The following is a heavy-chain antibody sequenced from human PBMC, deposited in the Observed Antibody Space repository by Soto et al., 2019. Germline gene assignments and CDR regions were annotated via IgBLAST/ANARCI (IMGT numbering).Heavy chain of an antibody. V-gene: IGHV3-7*01. CDR2: IKQDGSEK. CDR1: GFAFSGYW. J-gene: IGHJ4*02. Sequence: EVQLVESGGDLVQPGGSLRLSCAASGFAFSGYWMSWVRQAPGKGLEGVANIKQDGSEKYYVDSVKGRFTISRDNAKNSLYRQMHSLRVEDTAVYYCARATSVDAYWGQGPLVTVSS. CDR3: ARATSVDAY. D-gene: IGHD5-12*01.